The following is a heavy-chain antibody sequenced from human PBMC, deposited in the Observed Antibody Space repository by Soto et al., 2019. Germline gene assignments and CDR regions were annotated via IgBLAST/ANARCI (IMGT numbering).Heavy chain of an antibody. J-gene: IGHJ4*02. D-gene: IGHD3-3*01. Sequence: GGSLRLSCAASGFTFSSYGMHWVRQAPGKGLEWVAVISYDGSNKYYADSVKGRFTISRDNSKNTLYLQMNSLRAEDTAVYYCAKDLDFLEPFDYWGQGTLVTVSS. V-gene: IGHV3-30*18. CDR2: ISYDGSNK. CDR1: GFTFSSYG. CDR3: AKDLDFLEPFDY.